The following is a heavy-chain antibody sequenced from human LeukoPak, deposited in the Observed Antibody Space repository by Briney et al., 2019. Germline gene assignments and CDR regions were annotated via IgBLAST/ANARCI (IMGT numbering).Heavy chain of an antibody. D-gene: IGHD1-26*01. Sequence: GGSLRLSCAASGFTFSSYAMSWVRQAPGKGLEWVSAISGSGGSTYYADSVKGGFTISRDNSNNTLYLQINSLRAEDTAGCNCAKDRGSYGDYYMDVWGKGTPVTVSS. CDR1: GFTFSSYA. CDR2: ISGSGGST. V-gene: IGHV3-23*01. CDR3: AKDRGSYGDYYMDV. J-gene: IGHJ6*03.